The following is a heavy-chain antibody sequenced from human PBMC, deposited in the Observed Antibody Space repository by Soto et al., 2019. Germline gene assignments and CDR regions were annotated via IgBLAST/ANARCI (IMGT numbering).Heavy chain of an antibody. J-gene: IGHJ6*02. CDR1: GFNVNSDY. CDR3: AKGSSSVYYYYYGMDV. D-gene: IGHD6-6*01. CDR2: IYSGETT. V-gene: IGHV3-53*05. Sequence: GGSLRLSCAASGFNVNSDYMNWVRQTPGKGLEWVASIYSGETTYYADSVRGRFTISSDKSKNTLYFQLRSLTPEDTAVYYCAKGSSSVYYYYYGMDVSGQGPTITVAS.